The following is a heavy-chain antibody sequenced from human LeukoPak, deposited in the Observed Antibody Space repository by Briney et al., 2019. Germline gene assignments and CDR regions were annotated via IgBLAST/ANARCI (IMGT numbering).Heavy chain of an antibody. D-gene: IGHD4-17*01. CDR2: IYWNDDK. V-gene: IGHV2-5*01. CDR3: AHRTSVTSVDY. J-gene: IGHJ4*02. Sequence: SGPTLLNPTPTLTLTCTFSGFSLRTRGVVVGWIRQPPGKALEWLAFIYWNDDKRYSPSLTSRLTITRDTSKNQVVLTMTNMDPVDTATYYCAHRTSVTSVDYWGQGTLVTVSS. CDR1: GFSLRTRGVV.